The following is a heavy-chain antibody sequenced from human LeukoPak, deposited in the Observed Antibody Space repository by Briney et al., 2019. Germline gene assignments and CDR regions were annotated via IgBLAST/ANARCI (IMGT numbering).Heavy chain of an antibody. V-gene: IGHV3-48*03. CDR1: GFTFSNYE. Sequence: GGSLRLSCAASGFTFSNYEMHWVRQAPGKGLEWVSYISSSGSDICYADSVKGRFTISRDNAKNSLYLHMNSLRAEDTAVYYCARDYGGSSPFDYWGQGTLVTVSS. J-gene: IGHJ4*02. D-gene: IGHD4-23*01. CDR2: ISSSGSDI. CDR3: ARDYGGSSPFDY.